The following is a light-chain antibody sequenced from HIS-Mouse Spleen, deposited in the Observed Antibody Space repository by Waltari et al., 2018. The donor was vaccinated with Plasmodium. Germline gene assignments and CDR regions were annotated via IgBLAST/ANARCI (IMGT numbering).Light chain of an antibody. CDR2: AAS. Sequence: IQMTQSPSSLSASVGDRVTITCRASQGISSYLAWYQQKPGKAPKLLIYAASTLQSGVPSRFSGSGSGTDFTLTISCLQSEDFATYYCLQDYNYPYTFGQGTKLEIK. J-gene: IGKJ2*01. V-gene: IGKV1-8*01. CDR1: QGISSY. CDR3: LQDYNYPYT.